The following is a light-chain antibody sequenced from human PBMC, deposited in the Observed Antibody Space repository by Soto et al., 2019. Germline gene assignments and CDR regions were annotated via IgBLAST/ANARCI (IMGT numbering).Light chain of an antibody. CDR3: QQYNDWPPWT. CDR1: QSVGSN. Sequence: EIVMTQSPATLSVSPGERATLSCRASQSVGSNLAWYQQKPGQAPRLLIYIASARATGIPARFSGSGSGTDFTLTISSLQSEDFAVYYCQQYNDWPPWTFRQGTKVEI. CDR2: IAS. V-gene: IGKV3-15*01. J-gene: IGKJ1*01.